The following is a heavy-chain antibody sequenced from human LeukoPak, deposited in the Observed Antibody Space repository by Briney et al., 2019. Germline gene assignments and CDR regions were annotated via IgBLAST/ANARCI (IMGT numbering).Heavy chain of an antibody. V-gene: IGHV4-39*07. CDR1: GGSISSYY. Sequence: SETLSLTCTVSGGSISSYYWGWIRQPPGKGLEWIGSIYYSGSTYYNPSLKSRVTISVDTSKNQFSLKLSSVTAADTAVYYCARDDPAYYYGSGLTYGMDVWGQGTTVTVSS. CDR3: ARDDPAYYYGSGLTYGMDV. J-gene: IGHJ6*02. CDR2: IYYSGST. D-gene: IGHD3-10*01.